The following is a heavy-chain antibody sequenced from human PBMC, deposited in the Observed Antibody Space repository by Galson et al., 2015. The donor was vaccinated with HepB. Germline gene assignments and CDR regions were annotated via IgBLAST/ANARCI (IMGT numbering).Heavy chain of an antibody. D-gene: IGHD6-13*01. Sequence: ETLSLTCAVYGGSFSGYYWSWIRQPPGKGLEWIGEINHSGSTNYNPSLKSRVTISVDTSKNQFSLKLSSVTAADTAVYYCARAWLYSSSLYWFDPWGQGTLVTVSS. CDR3: ARAWLYSSSLYWFDP. CDR1: GGSFSGYY. CDR2: INHSGST. J-gene: IGHJ5*02. V-gene: IGHV4-34*01.